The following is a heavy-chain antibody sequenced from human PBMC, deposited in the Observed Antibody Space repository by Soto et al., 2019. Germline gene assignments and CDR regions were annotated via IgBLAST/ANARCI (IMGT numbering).Heavy chain of an antibody. CDR2: IKSKTDGGPT. D-gene: IGHD2-21*02. CDR1: GFTFSNAW. Sequence: EVQLVESGGGLVKPGGSLRLSCAASGFTFSNAWMNWVRQAPGKGLEWVGRIKSKTDGGPTDYAAPVKGRFTISRDDSKNTLDLQMNSLKTEDTAVYYCTTDVALTAMDDFDYWGQGTLVTVSS. CDR3: TTDVALTAMDDFDY. V-gene: IGHV3-15*07. J-gene: IGHJ4*02.